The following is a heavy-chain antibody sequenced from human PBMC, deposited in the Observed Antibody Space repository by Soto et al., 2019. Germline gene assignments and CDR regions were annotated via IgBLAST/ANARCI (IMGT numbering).Heavy chain of an antibody. V-gene: IGHV4-34*01. CDR2: INHSGST. Sequence: SETLSLTCAVYGGSFSGYYWSWIRQPPGKGLEWIGEINHSGSTNYNPSLKSRVTISVDTSKNQFSLKLSSVTAADTAVYYCARGHYDILTGYWSYYYYGMDVWGQGTTVT. CDR3: ARGHYDILTGYWSYYYYGMDV. D-gene: IGHD3-9*01. CDR1: GGSFSGYY. J-gene: IGHJ6*02.